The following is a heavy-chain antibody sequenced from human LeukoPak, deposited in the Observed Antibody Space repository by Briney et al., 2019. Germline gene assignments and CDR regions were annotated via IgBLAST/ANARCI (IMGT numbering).Heavy chain of an antibody. D-gene: IGHD7-27*01. CDR1: GFTFSDSY. Sequence: GGSLRLSCAASGFTFSDSYMTWIRQAPGKGLEWVPYISNSGTSIYYADSVKGRFTTSSDNAKSSLYLQMNSLRAEDTAVYYCGRGHWGLDYWGQGALVTVSS. J-gene: IGHJ4*02. V-gene: IGHV3-11*04. CDR3: GRGHWGLDY. CDR2: ISNSGTSI.